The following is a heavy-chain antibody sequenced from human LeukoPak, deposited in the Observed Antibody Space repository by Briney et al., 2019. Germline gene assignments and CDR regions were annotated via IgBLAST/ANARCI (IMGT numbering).Heavy chain of an antibody. CDR1: GYSISSGYY. CDR3: ARDPRYSGYVD. V-gene: IGHV4-38-2*02. Sequence: SETLSLTCTVSGYSISSGYYWGWIRQPPGKGLEWIGSIYHSGSTYYNPSLKSRVTISVDTSKNQFSLKLSSVTAADTAVYYCARDPRYSGYVDWGQGTLVTVSS. D-gene: IGHD5-12*01. CDR2: IYHSGST. J-gene: IGHJ4*02.